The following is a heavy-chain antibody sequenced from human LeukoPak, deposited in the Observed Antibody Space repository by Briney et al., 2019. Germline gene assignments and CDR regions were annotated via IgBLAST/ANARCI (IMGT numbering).Heavy chain of an antibody. CDR3: ARQRGGTGYSSSWSPNWFDP. D-gene: IGHD6-13*01. CDR1: GYSISSGYY. CDR2: IYHSGST. J-gene: IGHJ5*02. V-gene: IGHV4-38-2*01. Sequence: PSETLSLTCAVSGYSISSGYYWGWIRQPPGKGLEWIGSIYHSGSTYYNPSLKSRVTISVDTSKNQFSLKLSSVIAADTAVYYCARQRGGTGYSSSWSPNWFDPWGQGTLVTVSS.